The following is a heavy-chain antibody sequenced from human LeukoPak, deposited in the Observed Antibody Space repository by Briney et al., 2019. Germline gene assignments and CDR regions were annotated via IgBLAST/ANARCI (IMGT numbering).Heavy chain of an antibody. Sequence: GGSLRLSCAASGFTFDDYAMHWVRQAPGKGPEWVSLISGVGGSTYYADSVKGRFTISRDNRKNSLYLQMNSLRTEDTALYYCAKGVGYSSGWYMDYYYMDVWGKGTTVTVSS. CDR3: AKGVGYSSGWYMDYYYMDV. J-gene: IGHJ6*03. V-gene: IGHV3-43*02. D-gene: IGHD6-19*01. CDR2: ISGVGGST. CDR1: GFTFDDYA.